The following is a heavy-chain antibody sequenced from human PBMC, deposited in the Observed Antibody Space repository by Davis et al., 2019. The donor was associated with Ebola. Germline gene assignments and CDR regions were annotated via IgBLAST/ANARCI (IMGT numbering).Heavy chain of an antibody. Sequence: GESLKISCGGSGYGFADYWIAWVRQTPAKGLEWMGIIYAGDSDSRYSPSFEGQVTISVDRSITTAYLQWSSLRASDTAIYYCARQESLYGSADYWGQGTLVTVSS. J-gene: IGHJ4*02. CDR3: ARQESLYGSADY. V-gene: IGHV5-51*01. D-gene: IGHD2-15*01. CDR2: IYAGDSDS. CDR1: GYGFADYW.